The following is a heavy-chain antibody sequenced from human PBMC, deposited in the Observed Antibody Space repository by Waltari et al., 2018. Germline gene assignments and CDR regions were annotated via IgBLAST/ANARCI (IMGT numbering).Heavy chain of an antibody. CDR1: GFTFSSYG. V-gene: IGHV3-30*03. D-gene: IGHD6-19*01. CDR2: ISYDGSNK. CDR3: ATSGWYCFDY. J-gene: IGHJ4*02. Sequence: QVQLVESGGGVVQPGRSLRLSCAASGFTFSSYGMHWVRQAPGKGLEWVAFISYDGSNKYYADSVKGRFTISRDNSKNTLYLQMNSLRAEDTAVYYCATSGWYCFDYWGQGTLVTVSS.